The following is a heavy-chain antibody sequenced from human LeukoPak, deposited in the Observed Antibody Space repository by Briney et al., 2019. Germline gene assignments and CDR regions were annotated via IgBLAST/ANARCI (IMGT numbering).Heavy chain of an antibody. V-gene: IGHV3-21*01. J-gene: IGHJ5*02. CDR1: GFTFTSYS. CDR2: ISSSSSYI. Sequence: GGSLRLSCAASGFTFTSYSMNWVRQAPGKGLEWVTSISSSSSYIYYADSVKGRFTISRDNAKNSLYLQMNSLRAEDTAVYYCARVYGDYGGYWFDPWGQETLVTVSS. CDR3: ARVYGDYGGYWFDP. D-gene: IGHD4-17*01.